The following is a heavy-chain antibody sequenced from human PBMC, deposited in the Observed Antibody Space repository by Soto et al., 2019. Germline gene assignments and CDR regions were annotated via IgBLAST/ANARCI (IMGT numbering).Heavy chain of an antibody. CDR3: ARDSDFAFDY. D-gene: IGHD2-21*02. CDR2: IRPSSESM. V-gene: IGHV3-48*02. Sequence: EVPLVESGGGLVQPGGSLRLSCAASGFTFSTYPMNWVRQAPGKGLEWVSNIRPSSESMSYADSVKGRFTVSRDNAKNSLSLQMNSLRDDDTAVYYCARDSDFAFDYWGQGTLGTVSS. J-gene: IGHJ4*02. CDR1: GFTFSTYP.